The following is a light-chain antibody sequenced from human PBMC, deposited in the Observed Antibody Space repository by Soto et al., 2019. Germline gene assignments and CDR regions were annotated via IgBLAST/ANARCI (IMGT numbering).Light chain of an antibody. CDR2: KTS. CDR3: HQYIEYPKT. V-gene: IGKV1-5*03. CDR1: QTISSW. J-gene: IGKJ1*01. Sequence: DIQLHQSPSTVSESEGGRVPQXSRAVPTIXXASQTISSWLAWYQQKPGKAPKLLIYKTSSLESGVPSRFSGSGSGTEFTLSISSLQPDDFATYYCHQYIEYPKTFGQGTKVDI.